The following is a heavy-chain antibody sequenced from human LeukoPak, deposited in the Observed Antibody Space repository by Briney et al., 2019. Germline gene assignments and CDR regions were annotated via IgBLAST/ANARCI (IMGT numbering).Heavy chain of an antibody. D-gene: IGHD3-22*01. CDR3: AKGAYYDSSGYRLFDY. Sequence: GGSLRLSCAASGFTVSSNYMTWVRQAPGKGLEWVSVIYSGGSTYYADSVKGRFTISRDNSKNTLYLQMNSLRAEDTAVYYCAKGAYYDSSGYRLFDYWGQGTLVTVSS. J-gene: IGHJ4*02. CDR1: GFTVSSNY. V-gene: IGHV3-53*01. CDR2: IYSGGST.